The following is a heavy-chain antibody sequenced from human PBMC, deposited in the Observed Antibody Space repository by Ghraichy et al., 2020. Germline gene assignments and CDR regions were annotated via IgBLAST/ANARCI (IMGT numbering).Heavy chain of an antibody. D-gene: IGHD3-10*01. Sequence: GGSLRLSCAASGFTFSSYAMSWVRQAPGKGLEWVSANSGSGGSTYYADSVKGRFTISRDNSKNTLYLQMNSLRAEDTAVYYCAKGTTKWFGELLYGMDVWGQGTTVTVSS. CDR1: GFTFSSYA. CDR3: AKGTTKWFGELLYGMDV. V-gene: IGHV3-23*01. CDR2: NSGSGGST. J-gene: IGHJ6*02.